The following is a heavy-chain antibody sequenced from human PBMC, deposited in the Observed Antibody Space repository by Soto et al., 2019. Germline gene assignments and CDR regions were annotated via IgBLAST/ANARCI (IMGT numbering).Heavy chain of an antibody. V-gene: IGHV1-18*01. CDR1: GYTFTSYG. J-gene: IGHJ6*02. Sequence: QVQLVQSGAEVKKPGASVKVSCKASGYTFTSYGISWVRQAPGQGLEWMGWISAYNGNTNYAQKLQSRVTMTTDTSTSTGYMELRSLRSDDTAVYYCARDWLRFLEWNYYYYGMDVWGQGTTVTVSS. D-gene: IGHD3-3*01. CDR2: ISAYNGNT. CDR3: ARDWLRFLEWNYYYYGMDV.